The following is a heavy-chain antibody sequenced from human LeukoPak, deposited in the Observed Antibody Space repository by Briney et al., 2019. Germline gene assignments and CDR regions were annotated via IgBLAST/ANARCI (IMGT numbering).Heavy chain of an antibody. CDR2: INPNSGGT. D-gene: IGHD3-16*01. Sequence: ASVKVSCKASEYTSTGYYMHWVRQAPGQGLEWMGWINPNSGGTNYAQKFQGRVTMTRDTSISTAYMELSRLRSDDTAVYYCARDLRPVMEYYFDYWGQGTLVTVSS. J-gene: IGHJ4*02. CDR3: ARDLRPVMEYYFDY. V-gene: IGHV1-2*02. CDR1: EYTSTGYY.